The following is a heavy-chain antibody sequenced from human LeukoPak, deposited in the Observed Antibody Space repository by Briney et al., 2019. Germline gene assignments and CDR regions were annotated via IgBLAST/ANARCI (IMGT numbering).Heavy chain of an antibody. CDR1: GGSISSYY. CDR2: IYYSGST. CDR3: AGMTTVTTFDY. Sequence: PSETLSLTCTVSGGSISSYYWSWIRQPPGKGLEWIGYIYYSGSTNYNPSLKSRVTISVDTSKNQFSLKLGSVTAADTAVNYCAGMTTVTTFDYWGQGTLVTVSS. J-gene: IGHJ4*02. V-gene: IGHV4-59*01. D-gene: IGHD4-17*01.